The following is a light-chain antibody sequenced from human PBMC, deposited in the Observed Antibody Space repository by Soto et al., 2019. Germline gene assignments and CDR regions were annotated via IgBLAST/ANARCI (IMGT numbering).Light chain of an antibody. V-gene: IGKV3-20*01. Sequence: EIVLTQSPGTLSLSPGERATLSCRASQSVSSSYLGWYQQKPGQAPRLLIYGASSKATGIPDRFSGSGSGTDFTLTSSRLEPDDVAVYYCQQYGSSSYTFGQGTKLEIK. CDR2: GAS. J-gene: IGKJ2*01. CDR3: QQYGSSSYT. CDR1: QSVSSSY.